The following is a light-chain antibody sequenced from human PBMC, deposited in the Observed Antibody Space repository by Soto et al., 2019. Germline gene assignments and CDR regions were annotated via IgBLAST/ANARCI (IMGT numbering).Light chain of an antibody. Sequence: DSQMTQSPSTLSGSGGERVTITCRASQTISSWLAWYQQKPGKAPKLLIYKASTLKSGVPSRFSGSGSGTEFTLTISSLQPDDFATYYCQHYNSYSEAFGQGTKVDIK. J-gene: IGKJ1*01. CDR3: QHYNSYSEA. V-gene: IGKV1-5*03. CDR2: KAS. CDR1: QTISSW.